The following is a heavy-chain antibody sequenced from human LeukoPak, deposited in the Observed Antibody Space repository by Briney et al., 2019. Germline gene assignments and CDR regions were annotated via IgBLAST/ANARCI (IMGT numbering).Heavy chain of an antibody. Sequence: EASVKVSCKASGYTSTSYGISWVRQAPGQGLEWMGWISAYNGNTNYAQKLQGRVTMTTDTSTSTAYMELRSLRSDDTAVYYCAREVRGWYFDYWGQGTLVTVSS. CDR3: AREVRGWYFDY. D-gene: IGHD6-19*01. CDR1: GYTSTSYG. V-gene: IGHV1-18*04. CDR2: ISAYNGNT. J-gene: IGHJ4*02.